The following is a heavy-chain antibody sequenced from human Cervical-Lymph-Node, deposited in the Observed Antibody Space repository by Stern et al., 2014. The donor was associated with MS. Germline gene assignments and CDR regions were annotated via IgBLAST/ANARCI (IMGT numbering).Heavy chain of an antibody. J-gene: IGHJ4*02. CDR3: ARDYEDTSMLFDH. CDR1: GFTFSSYG. CDR2: ISYDGNTK. Sequence: VQLLESGGAVVQPGRSLRLSCAASGFTFSSYGMHWVRQAPGKGLEWVTVISYDGNTKYFAASVKGRFTISRDKSKNTLHLQMNSVTPDDTAIYYCARDYEDTSMLFDHWGQGTLVTVSS. D-gene: IGHD2-8*01. V-gene: IGHV3-30*03.